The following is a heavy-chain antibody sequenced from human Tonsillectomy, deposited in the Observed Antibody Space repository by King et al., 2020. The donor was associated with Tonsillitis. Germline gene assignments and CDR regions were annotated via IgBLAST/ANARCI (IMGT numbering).Heavy chain of an antibody. Sequence: VQLVESGGGVVQPGRSLRLSCAASGFTFSTYDMHWVRQAPGKGLEWVAVIWYDGREKYYTDSVKGRFTISRDNSKNTLYLQMNNLRAEDTAVYYCVRDEFRDGYKIGGYFDYWGQGTLVTVSS. D-gene: IGHD5-24*01. J-gene: IGHJ4*02. CDR1: GFTFSTYD. V-gene: IGHV3-33*08. CDR2: IWYDGREK. CDR3: VRDEFRDGYKIGGYFDY.